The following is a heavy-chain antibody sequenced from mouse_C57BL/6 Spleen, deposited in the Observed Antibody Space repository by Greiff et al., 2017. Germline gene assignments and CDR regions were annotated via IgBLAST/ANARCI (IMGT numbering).Heavy chain of an antibody. CDR2: IYPRSGNT. J-gene: IGHJ2*01. CDR3: ARHYGSGY. Sequence: QVQLQQSGAELARPGASVKLSCKASGYTFTSYGISWVKQRTGQGLEWIGEIYPRSGNTYYNEKFKGKATLTADKSSSTAYMELRSLTSEDSAVYFCARHYGSGYWGQGTTLTVSS. V-gene: IGHV1-81*01. D-gene: IGHD1-1*01. CDR1: GYTFTSYG.